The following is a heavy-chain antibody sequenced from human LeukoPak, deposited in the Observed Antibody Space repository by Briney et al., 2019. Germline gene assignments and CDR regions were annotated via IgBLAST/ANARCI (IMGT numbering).Heavy chain of an antibody. Sequence: GGSLRLSCAASGFTFYHYAMHWVRQAPGKGLERLSSISWNSATIGDADSVRGRFTISRDNAKNSLYLQMNSLRAEDMAFYYCSKDVWPYTYYYDTHPLGGGFDSWGPGTLVTVSS. J-gene: IGHJ4*02. V-gene: IGHV3-9*03. CDR2: ISWNSATI. D-gene: IGHD3-22*01. CDR3: SKDVWPYTYYYDTHPLGGGFDS. CDR1: GFTFYHYA.